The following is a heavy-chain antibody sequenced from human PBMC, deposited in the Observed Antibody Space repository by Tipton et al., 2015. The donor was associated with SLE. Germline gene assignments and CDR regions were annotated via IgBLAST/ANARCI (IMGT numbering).Heavy chain of an antibody. CDR3: SGSISFYYGMDV. Sequence: SLRLSCAGSGFTFRSYAMHWVRQAPGKGLEWVAVISSDGSNKYYADSVKGRFTISRDNSKNTLYLQMNSLRAEDTAVYYCSGSISFYYGMDVWGQGTTVTVSS. V-gene: IGHV3-30*04. CDR1: GFTFRSYA. D-gene: IGHD2-2*01. CDR2: ISSDGSNK. J-gene: IGHJ6*02.